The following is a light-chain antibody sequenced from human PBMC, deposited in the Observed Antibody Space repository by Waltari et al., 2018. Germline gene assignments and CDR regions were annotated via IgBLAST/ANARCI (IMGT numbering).Light chain of an antibody. J-gene: IGKJ2*01. CDR2: AAS. CDR3: EQTYDTPPT. Sequence: DIQMTQSPSSLSASVGDRVIITCRASQYVSTYLNWYQLKPGKAPELLIYAASALQAGVPSRFSGSGSRTDFTLTISSLQPEDFATYYCEQTYDTPPTFGQGTRLEIK. CDR1: QYVSTY. V-gene: IGKV1-39*01.